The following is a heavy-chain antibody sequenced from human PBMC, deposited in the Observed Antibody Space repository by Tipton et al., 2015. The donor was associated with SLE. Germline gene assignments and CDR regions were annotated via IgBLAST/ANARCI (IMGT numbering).Heavy chain of an antibody. J-gene: IGHJ4*02. CDR2: INPNNGAT. D-gene: IGHD4-11*01. Sequence: QSGAEVKKPGASVKVSCRASGYTFTAYYLHWVRQAPGQGLEYMGWINPNNGATVYVEKFQDRLILTRDTSINTAYMELNTLTSDDTAFYYCARDPHIYATTGDYWGQGTLVSVSS. V-gene: IGHV1-2*02. CDR1: GYTFTAYY. CDR3: ARDPHIYATTGDY.